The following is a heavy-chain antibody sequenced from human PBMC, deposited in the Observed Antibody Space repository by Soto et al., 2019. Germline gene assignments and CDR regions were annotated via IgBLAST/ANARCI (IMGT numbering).Heavy chain of an antibody. CDR3: ARGPSSSDGGYYYYYMDV. Sequence: ASVKVSCKASGYTFTGYYMHWARQAPGQGLEWMGWINPNSGGTNYAQKFQGWVTMTRDTSISTAYMELSRLRSDDTAVYYCARGPSSSDGGYYYYYMDVWGKGTTVTVSS. V-gene: IGHV1-2*04. D-gene: IGHD6-6*01. CDR2: INPNSGGT. CDR1: GYTFTGYY. J-gene: IGHJ6*03.